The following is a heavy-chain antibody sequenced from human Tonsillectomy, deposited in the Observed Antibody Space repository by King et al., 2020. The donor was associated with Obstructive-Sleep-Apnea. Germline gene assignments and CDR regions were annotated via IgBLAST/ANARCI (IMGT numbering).Heavy chain of an antibody. CDR3: ARDRGSGWYPHFDY. CDR1: GFTVSSNY. V-gene: IGHV3-66*01. CDR2: IYSGGST. D-gene: IGHD6-19*01. Sequence: QLVQSGGGLVQPGGSLRLSWAASGFTVSSNYMSWFRQAPGKGLEWVSVIYSGGSTYYADSAKGRFTISRDNSKNTLYLQMNSLRAEDTAVYYCARDRGSGWYPHFDYWGQGTLVTVSS. J-gene: IGHJ4*02.